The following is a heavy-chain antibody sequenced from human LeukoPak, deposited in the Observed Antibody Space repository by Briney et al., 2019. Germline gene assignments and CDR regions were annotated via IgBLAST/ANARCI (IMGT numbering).Heavy chain of an antibody. CDR1: GGSFSGYY. J-gene: IGHJ4*02. Sequence: SETLSLTCAVYGGSFSGYYWSWIRQPPGKGLEWIGEINHSGSTNYNPSLKSRVTISVDTSKNQFSLKLSSVTAADTAVYYCARGIVVPAAIVDYWGQGTLVTVSS. V-gene: IGHV4-34*01. CDR3: ARGIVVPAAIVDY. CDR2: INHSGST. D-gene: IGHD2-2*01.